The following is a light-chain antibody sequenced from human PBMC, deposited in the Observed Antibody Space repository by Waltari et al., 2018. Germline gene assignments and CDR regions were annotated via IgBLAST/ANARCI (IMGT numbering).Light chain of an antibody. Sequence: QSALTQPASVSGSPGQSITIPCTGTSSDVGASNLISWYQQHPGKAPTLMIYEVNKRPSGVSNRFSGSKSDNTASLTISGLQAEDEADYYCCSYAGRSTLVFGGGTNLTV. J-gene: IGLJ3*02. V-gene: IGLV2-23*02. CDR1: SSDVGASNL. CDR2: EVN. CDR3: CSYAGRSTLV.